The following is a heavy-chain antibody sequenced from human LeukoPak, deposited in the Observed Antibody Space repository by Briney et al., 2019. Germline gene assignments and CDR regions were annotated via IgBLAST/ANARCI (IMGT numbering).Heavy chain of an antibody. D-gene: IGHD1-26*01. CDR3: VREAAATLFDY. Sequence: GGSLRLSCAAPTFSFINYWMAWVRQAPGKGLEWVAAISSSSRDIFYADSVKGRFSISRDNTQNSLSLQMSSLKAEDTAVYYCVREAAATLFDYWGQGTLVTVSS. CDR1: TFSFINYW. CDR2: ISSSSRDI. J-gene: IGHJ4*02. V-gene: IGHV3-21*01.